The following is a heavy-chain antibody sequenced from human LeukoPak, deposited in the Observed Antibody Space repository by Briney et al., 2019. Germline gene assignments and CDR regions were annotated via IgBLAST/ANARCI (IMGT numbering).Heavy chain of an antibody. CDR2: ISHSGKT. CDR3: ARGSPVAVTMIVVAPRDNWFDP. Sequence: SETLSLTCAVYGGSLSGYYWSWIRQPPGKGLEWIGEISHSGKTKYDPSLKSRVTISVDTSKNQFALKLSSVTAADTAVYYCARGSPVAVTMIVVAPRDNWFDPWGQGTLVTVSS. CDR1: GGSLSGYY. D-gene: IGHD3-22*01. V-gene: IGHV4-34*01. J-gene: IGHJ5*02.